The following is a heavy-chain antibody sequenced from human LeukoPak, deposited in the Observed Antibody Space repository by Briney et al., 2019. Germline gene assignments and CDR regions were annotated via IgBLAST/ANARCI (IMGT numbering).Heavy chain of an antibody. D-gene: IGHD2-2*02. V-gene: IGHV3-23*01. CDR3: AKYIVVVPAAIKRGYFDY. Sequence: GGSLRLSCAASGFTFSSHAMSWVRQAPGKGLEWVSAISGSGGSTYYADSVKGRFTISRDNSKNTLYLQMNSLRAEDTAVYYCAKYIVVVPAAIKRGYFDYWGQGTLVTVSS. CDR2: ISGSGGST. CDR1: GFTFSSHA. J-gene: IGHJ4*02.